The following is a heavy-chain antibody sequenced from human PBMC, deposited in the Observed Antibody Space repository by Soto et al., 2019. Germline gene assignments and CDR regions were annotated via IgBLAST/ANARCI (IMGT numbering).Heavy chain of an antibody. J-gene: IGHJ2*01. CDR1: GGTFSSHT. Sequence: QDQLVQSGAEVKKXXXSVKVSCKASGGTFSSHTFSWVRQAPGQGLEWMGRIIPALGTATYAKKFQGRVTITADESATTVYMELNSHRAEDTAVYSCARPDFGDYWYFDLWGRGTLVTVSS. D-gene: IGHD4-17*01. CDR3: ARPDFGDYWYFDL. CDR2: IIPALGTA. V-gene: IGHV1-69*08.